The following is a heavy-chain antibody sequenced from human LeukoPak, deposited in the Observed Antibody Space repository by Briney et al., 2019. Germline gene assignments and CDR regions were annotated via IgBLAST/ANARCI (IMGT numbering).Heavy chain of an antibody. J-gene: IGHJ4*02. Sequence: RPSETLSLXCAAYGGSFSGYYWSWIRQPPGKGLEWIGEINHSGSTNYNPSLKSRVTISVDTSKNQFSLKLSSVTAADTAVYYCATWLSETFDYWGQGTLVTVSS. CDR1: GGSFSGYY. CDR3: ATWLSETFDY. V-gene: IGHV4-34*01. CDR2: INHSGST. D-gene: IGHD6-19*01.